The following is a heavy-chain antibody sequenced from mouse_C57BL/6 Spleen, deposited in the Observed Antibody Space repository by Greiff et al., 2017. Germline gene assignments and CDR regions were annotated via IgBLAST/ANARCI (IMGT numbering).Heavy chain of an antibody. D-gene: IGHD1-1*01. Sequence: EVKLVESGGGLVKPGGSLKLSCAASGFTFSSYAMSWVRQTPEKRLEWVATISDGGSYTYYPDNVKGRFTITRDNAKNNLYLQMSHLKSEDTAMYYVARWVNGSTFDYWGQGTTLTVSS. J-gene: IGHJ2*01. CDR1: GFTFSSYA. CDR3: ARWVNGSTFDY. V-gene: IGHV5-4*03. CDR2: ISDGGSYT.